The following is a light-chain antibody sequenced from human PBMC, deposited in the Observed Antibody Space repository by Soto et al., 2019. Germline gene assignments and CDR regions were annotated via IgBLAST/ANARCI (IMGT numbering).Light chain of an antibody. CDR3: VLYMGSGISV. Sequence: QTVVTHEPSFSVSPGGTVTLTCGLNSGSVSTSYYPSWYQQTPGQAPRTLIYSTNPRSSGFPYRFSGSILGNKAALTITGAQADDESDDYCVLYMGSGISVFGGGTQLTVL. CDR2: STN. J-gene: IGLJ3*02. V-gene: IGLV8-61*01. CDR1: SGSVSTSYY.